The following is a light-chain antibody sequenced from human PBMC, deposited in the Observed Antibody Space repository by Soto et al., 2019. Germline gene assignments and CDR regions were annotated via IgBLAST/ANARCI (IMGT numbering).Light chain of an antibody. CDR3: AAWDDSLSVVV. CDR2: GSN. J-gene: IGLJ2*01. V-gene: IGLV1-47*01. Sequence: QSVLTQPPAASGTPGQRVTISCSGSNSNIGGTYVHWYQQLPGTAPKLLIHGSNQRPSGVPDRFSGSKSGTSASLAISGLRSEDEANYYCAAWDDSLSVVVFGGGTKLTVL. CDR1: NSNIGGTY.